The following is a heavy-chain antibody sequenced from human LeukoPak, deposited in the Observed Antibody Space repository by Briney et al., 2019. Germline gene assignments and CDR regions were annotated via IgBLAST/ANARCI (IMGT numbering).Heavy chain of an antibody. CDR3: ARRGDGYNLNFDY. CDR2: IYPGDSDS. Sequence: GESLKISCKTSGYSFSTYWIGWVRQMPGKGLEWMGIIYPGDSDSTYSPSFQGQVTISADKSISTAYLQWSSLKASDTAMYYCARRGDGYNLNFDYWGQGTLVTVSS. CDR1: GYSFSTYW. J-gene: IGHJ4*02. V-gene: IGHV5-51*01. D-gene: IGHD5-24*01.